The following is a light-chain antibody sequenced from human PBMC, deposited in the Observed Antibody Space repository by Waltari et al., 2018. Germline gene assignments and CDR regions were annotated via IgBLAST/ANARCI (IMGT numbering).Light chain of an antibody. J-gene: IGLJ1*01. CDR1: GSDCRTYNL. CDR2: EVT. CDR3: CSYNDGPYV. V-gene: IGLV2-23*02. Sequence: QYDLTHPSSVSGSTGQPVHNSSTGTGSDCRTYNLVSWYQQHPGKAPKLMIYEVTKRPSGVSSRFSASRSGNTASLTISGLQAEDEADYYCCSYNDGPYVFGTGTKVTVL.